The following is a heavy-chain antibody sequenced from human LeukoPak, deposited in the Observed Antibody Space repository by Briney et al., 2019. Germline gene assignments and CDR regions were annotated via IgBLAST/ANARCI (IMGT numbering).Heavy chain of an antibody. Sequence: SETLSLTCAVYGGSFSGYYWSWIRHPPGKGLEWIGEINHSGSTNYNPSLKSRVTISVDTSKNQFSLKLSSVTAADTAVYYCARSMHSSSSRWSSYYYGMDVWGQGTTVTVSS. D-gene: IGHD6-6*01. CDR1: GGSFSGYY. CDR3: ARSMHSSSSRWSSYYYGMDV. V-gene: IGHV4-34*01. CDR2: INHSGST. J-gene: IGHJ6*02.